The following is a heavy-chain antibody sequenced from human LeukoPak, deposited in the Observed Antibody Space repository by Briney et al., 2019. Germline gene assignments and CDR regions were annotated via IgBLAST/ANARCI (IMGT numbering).Heavy chain of an antibody. Sequence: PSETLSLTCAVYGGSFSGYYWSWIPQPPGKGLVWIEEINHSGSTNYNPSLKSRVTIAVDTSKKQFSLKLSSVTAADPAVYYCARTSSASRLKNYYYYMDVWGKGTTVTVSS. CDR3: ARTSSASRLKNYYYYMDV. CDR2: INHSGST. D-gene: IGHD6-19*01. V-gene: IGHV4-34*01. CDR1: GGSFSGYY. J-gene: IGHJ6*03.